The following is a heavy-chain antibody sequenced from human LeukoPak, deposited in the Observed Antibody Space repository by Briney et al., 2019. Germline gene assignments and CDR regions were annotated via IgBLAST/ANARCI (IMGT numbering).Heavy chain of an antibody. J-gene: IGHJ4*02. D-gene: IGHD3-10*01. CDR3: ARVFHASDYYGSGSYPV. Sequence: SQTLSLTCTVSGGSISSGGYYWSWIRQHPGKGLEWIGYIYYSGSTYCNPSLKSRVTISVDTSKNQFSLKLSSVTAADTAVYYCARVFHASDYYGSGSYPVWGQGTLVTVSS. V-gene: IGHV4-31*03. CDR1: GGSISSGGYY. CDR2: IYYSGST.